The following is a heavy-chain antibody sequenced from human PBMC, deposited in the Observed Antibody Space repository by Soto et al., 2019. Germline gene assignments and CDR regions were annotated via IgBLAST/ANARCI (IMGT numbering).Heavy chain of an antibody. CDR3: ARHYDAYSGSYPYGY. V-gene: IGHV4-59*08. CDR1: GGSISSYY. D-gene: IGHD1-26*01. CDR2: ISYSGST. Sequence: SETLSLTCTVSGGSISSYYWTWIRQPPGKGLEWIGYISYSGSTNYNPSLKSRATISVDTSKNQFSLRLSSVTAADTAVYYCARHYDAYSGSYPYGYWGQGTLVTDSS. J-gene: IGHJ4*02.